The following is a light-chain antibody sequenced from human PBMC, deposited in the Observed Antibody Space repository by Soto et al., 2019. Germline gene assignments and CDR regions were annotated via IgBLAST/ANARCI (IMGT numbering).Light chain of an antibody. CDR3: SSYTSSSTV. V-gene: IGLV2-14*01. Sequence: QSALTQPASVSGSPGQSITISCTGTSSDIGHYNYVSWYQQHPGKAPKLMIYEVSNRPSGVSNRFSGSKSGNTASPTISGLQAEDEADYYCSSYTSSSTVFGGGTKVTV. CDR1: SSDIGHYNY. J-gene: IGLJ2*01. CDR2: EVS.